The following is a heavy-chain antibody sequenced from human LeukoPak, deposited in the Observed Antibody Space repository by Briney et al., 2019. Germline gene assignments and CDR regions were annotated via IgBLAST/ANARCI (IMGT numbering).Heavy chain of an antibody. CDR2: IYYSGTT. V-gene: IGHV4-31*03. Sequence: SGTLSLTCTVSGGSISSGGYYWSWIRQHPGKGLEWIGYIYYSGTTYDNPSINSRATISVDTSKNQFSLKLSSVTAADTAVYYCARVGGYCGGDCSKNWFDLWGQGTLVTVSS. J-gene: IGHJ5*02. CDR3: ARVGGYCGGDCSKNWFDL. D-gene: IGHD2-21*02. CDR1: GGSISSGGYY.